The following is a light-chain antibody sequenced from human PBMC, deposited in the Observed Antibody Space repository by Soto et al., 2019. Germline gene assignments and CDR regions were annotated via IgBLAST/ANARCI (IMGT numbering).Light chain of an antibody. Sequence: EIVLTQSPATLSLSPGERATLSCRASQSVSSSLAWYQHKPGQAPRLLIYDASNRATGTPARFSGSGSGTDVTLTSSSLEPEDFAVYYCQQRINWLTFGGGTKVEIK. V-gene: IGKV3-11*01. CDR3: QQRINWLT. J-gene: IGKJ4*01. CDR2: DAS. CDR1: QSVSSS.